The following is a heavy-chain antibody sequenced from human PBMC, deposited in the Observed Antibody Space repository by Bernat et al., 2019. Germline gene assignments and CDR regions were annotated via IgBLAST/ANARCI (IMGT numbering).Heavy chain of an antibody. D-gene: IGHD3-16*01. CDR2: INSDGSST. Sequence: EVQLVESGGGLVQPGGSLRLSCAASGFTFSSYWMHWVRQAPGKGLVWVSRINSDGSSTSYADSVKGRFTISRDNTKNTLYLQMNSLRAEDTAVYYCARVSGGPYYYYYMDVWGKGTKVTVSS. V-gene: IGHV3-74*01. J-gene: IGHJ6*03. CDR1: GFTFSSYW. CDR3: ARVSGGPYYYYYMDV.